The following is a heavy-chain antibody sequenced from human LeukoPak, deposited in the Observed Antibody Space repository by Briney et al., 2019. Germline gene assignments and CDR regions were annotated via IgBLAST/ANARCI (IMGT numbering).Heavy chain of an antibody. CDR1: GFTFSSYA. CDR2: ISGSATTT. D-gene: IGHD5-18*01. V-gene: IGHV3-23*01. Sequence: GGSLRLSCAVSGFTFSSYAMSWVRQAPGKGLEWVSVISGSATTTYYADSVKGRFTISRDDSMKTLYLQMNSLRAEDTAVYYCAKSGYSYGRFDYWGQGTLVTVSS. J-gene: IGHJ4*02. CDR3: AKSGYSYGRFDY.